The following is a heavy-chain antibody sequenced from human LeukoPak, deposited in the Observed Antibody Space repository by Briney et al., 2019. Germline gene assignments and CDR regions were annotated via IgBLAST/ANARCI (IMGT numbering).Heavy chain of an antibody. V-gene: IGHV3-74*01. CDR3: ARDGDGYNDFDY. J-gene: IGHJ4*02. D-gene: IGHD5-24*01. CDR2: INSAGSST. CDR1: GFTFSSYW. Sequence: GRSLRLSCAASGFTFSSYWMHWVRQAPGKGLVWVSRINSAGSSTSYAGSVKGRFTISRDNAKNTLYLQMNSLRAEDTAVYYCARDGDGYNDFDYWGQGTLVTVSS.